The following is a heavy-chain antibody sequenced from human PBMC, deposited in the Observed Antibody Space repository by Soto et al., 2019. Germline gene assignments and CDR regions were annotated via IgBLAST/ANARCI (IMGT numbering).Heavy chain of an antibody. CDR2: ISYDGSNK. J-gene: IGHJ4*02. Sequence: QVQLVESGGGVVQPGRSLRLSCAASGFTFSSYAMHWVRQAPGKGLEWVAVISYDGSNKYYADSVKGRFTISRDNSKNTLYLQMNSLRAEDTAVYYCARDSSGFDYWGKGTLVTVSS. V-gene: IGHV3-30-3*01. D-gene: IGHD6-19*01. CDR3: ARDSSGFDY. CDR1: GFTFSSYA.